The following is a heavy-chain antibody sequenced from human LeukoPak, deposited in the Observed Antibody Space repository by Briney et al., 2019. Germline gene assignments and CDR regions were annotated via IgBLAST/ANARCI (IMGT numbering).Heavy chain of an antibody. CDR1: GYSFTSYW. CDR2: IYPGDSDT. V-gene: IGHV5-51*01. D-gene: IGHD2-21*02. CDR3: ARHPYCGGDCYTWNDY. Sequence: GESPKISCKGSGYSFTSYWIGWVRQMPGKGLEWMGIIYPGDSDTRYSPSFQGQVTISADKSISTAYLQWSSLKASDTAMYYCARHPYCGGDCYTWNDYWGQGTLVTVSS. J-gene: IGHJ4*02.